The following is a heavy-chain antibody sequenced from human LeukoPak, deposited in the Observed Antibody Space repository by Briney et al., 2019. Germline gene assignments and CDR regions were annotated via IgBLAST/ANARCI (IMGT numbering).Heavy chain of an antibody. Sequence: SETLSLTCTVSGGSISSYYWSWIRQPPGKGLEWIGYIYYSGSTNYNPSLKSRVTISVDTSKNQFSLKLSSVTAADTAVYYCARVVQHSPADYYDSSGYYFDYWGQGTLVTVSS. CDR2: IYYSGST. CDR3: ARVVQHSPADYYDSSGYYFDY. D-gene: IGHD3-22*01. J-gene: IGHJ4*02. V-gene: IGHV4-59*12. CDR1: GGSISSYY.